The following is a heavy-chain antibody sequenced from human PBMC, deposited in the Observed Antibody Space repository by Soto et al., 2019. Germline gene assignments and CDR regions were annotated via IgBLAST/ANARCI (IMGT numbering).Heavy chain of an antibody. Sequence: PGGSLRLSCSASGFTFSSYAMHWVRQAPGKGLEYVSAISSNGGSTYYADSVKGRFTISRDNSKNTLYLQMSSLRAEDTAVYYCVKDWEGSSWYVGYFDYWGQGTLVTVSS. J-gene: IGHJ4*02. CDR3: VKDWEGSSWYVGYFDY. CDR2: ISSNGGST. D-gene: IGHD6-13*01. V-gene: IGHV3-64D*06. CDR1: GFTFSSYA.